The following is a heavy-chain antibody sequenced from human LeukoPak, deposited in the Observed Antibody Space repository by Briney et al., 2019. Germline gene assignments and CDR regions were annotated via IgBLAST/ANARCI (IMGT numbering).Heavy chain of an antibody. CDR2: IIPIFGTA. V-gene: IGHV1-69*13. Sequence: SVKVSCKASGGTFSSYAISWVRQAPGQGFEWMGGIIPIFGTANYAQKFQGRVTITADESTSTAYMELSSLRSEDTAVYYCARAYCSGGSCYSARNWFDPWGQGTLVTVSS. CDR1: GGTFSSYA. J-gene: IGHJ5*02. CDR3: ARAYCSGGSCYSARNWFDP. D-gene: IGHD2-15*01.